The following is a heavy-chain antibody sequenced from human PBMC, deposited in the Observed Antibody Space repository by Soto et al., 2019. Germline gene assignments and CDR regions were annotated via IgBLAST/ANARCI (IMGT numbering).Heavy chain of an antibody. D-gene: IGHD3-10*01. CDR3: GREPRYFFGSGSPRFEN. Sequence: EVQLLESGGGLVQPGGSLRLSCAAAGLTFSNSAMTWVRQTPGKGLEWVSAISGSGGSTYYAGSVMGRFILSRDKPKNPLYLKKNRLRAEDTAVYYCGREPRYFFGSGSPRFENWGQGTLVTVSS. CDR2: ISGSGGST. CDR1: GLTFSNSA. J-gene: IGHJ1*01. V-gene: IGHV3-23*01.